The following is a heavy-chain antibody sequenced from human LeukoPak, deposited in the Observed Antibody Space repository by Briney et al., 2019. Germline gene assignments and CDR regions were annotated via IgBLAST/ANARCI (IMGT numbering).Heavy chain of an antibody. V-gene: IGHV3-9*01. CDR3: AKGSFTYGDFFDY. D-gene: IGHD3-10*01. CDR2: ISWNSGSI. J-gene: IGHJ4*02. Sequence: GRSLRLSCAASGFTFDDYAMHWVRQAPGKGLEWVSVISWNSGSIGYADSVKGRFTISRDNAKNSLYLQMNSLRTDDTALYYCAKGSFTYGDFFDYWGQGTLVTVSS. CDR1: GFTFDDYA.